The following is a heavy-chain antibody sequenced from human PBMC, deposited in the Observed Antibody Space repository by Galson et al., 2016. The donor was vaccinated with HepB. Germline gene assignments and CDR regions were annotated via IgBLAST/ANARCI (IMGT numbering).Heavy chain of an antibody. Sequence: QSGAEVKKAGESLTISCKGSGYTFTNNWIGWVRQMPGKGLEWMAIIYPGDSDTRYNPSFRGQVTISVDKSISTAYLRWSTLKASDTAIYYCARRFLTDNFGVISVKFDFWGQGTLVTVSS. CDR3: ARRFLTDNFGVISVKFDF. CDR2: IYPGDSDT. V-gene: IGHV5-51*01. CDR1: GYTFTNNW. J-gene: IGHJ4*02. D-gene: IGHD3-3*01.